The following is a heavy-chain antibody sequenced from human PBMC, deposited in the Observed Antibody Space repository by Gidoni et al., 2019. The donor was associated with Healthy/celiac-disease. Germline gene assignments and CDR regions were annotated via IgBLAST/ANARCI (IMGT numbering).Heavy chain of an antibody. D-gene: IGHD3-16*01. CDR2: IYYSGST. CDR3: ARGESAGGGFDY. Sequence: QVQLQESGPGLVKPSETLSLTCTVSGGSISSYYWSWIRQPPGKGLEWIGYIYYSGSTNYNPSLKSRVTISVDTSKNQFSLKLSSVTAADTAVYYCARGESAGGGFDYWGQGTLVTVSS. CDR1: GGSISSYY. J-gene: IGHJ4*02. V-gene: IGHV4-59*01.